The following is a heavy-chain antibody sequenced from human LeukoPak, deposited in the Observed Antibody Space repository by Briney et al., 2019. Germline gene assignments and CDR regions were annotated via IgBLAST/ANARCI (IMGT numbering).Heavy chain of an antibody. D-gene: IGHD2-21*01. CDR3: ARSYCGGDCYGPSFDY. Sequence: KASETLSLTCTVSGGSISSGGYYWSWIRQPPGKGLEWIGYIYHSGSTYYNPSLKSRVTISVDRSKNQFSLKLSSVTAADTAVYYCARSYCGGDCYGPSFDYWGQGTLVTVSS. CDR2: IYHSGST. CDR1: GGSISSGGYY. J-gene: IGHJ4*02. V-gene: IGHV4-30-2*01.